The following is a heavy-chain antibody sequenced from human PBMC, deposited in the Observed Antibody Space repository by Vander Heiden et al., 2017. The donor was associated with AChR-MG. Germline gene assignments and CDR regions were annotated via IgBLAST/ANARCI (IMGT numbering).Heavy chain of an antibody. V-gene: IGHV2-5*01. D-gene: IGHD6-19*01. CDR2: IYWNDDK. J-gene: IGHJ4*02. Sequence: QITLKESGPTLVKPTQTLTLTCTFSGFSLSTSGVGVGWIRQPPGKALEWLALIYWNDDKRYSPSLKSRLTITKDTSKNQVVLTMTNMDPVDTATYYCAHRQQWLAQGPSYFDYWGQGTLVTVSS. CDR3: AHRQQWLAQGPSYFDY. CDR1: GFSLSTSGVG.